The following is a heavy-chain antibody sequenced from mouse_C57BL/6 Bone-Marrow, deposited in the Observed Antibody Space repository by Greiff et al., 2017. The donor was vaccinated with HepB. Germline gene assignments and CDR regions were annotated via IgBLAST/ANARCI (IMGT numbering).Heavy chain of an antibody. CDR1: GYAFSSSW. CDR2: IYPGDGDT. D-gene: IGHD1-1*01. J-gene: IGHJ4*01. V-gene: IGHV1-82*01. CDR3: AKRGYYGSSLPYAMDY. Sequence: QVQLQHSGPELVKPGASVKISCKASGYAFSSSWMNWVKQRPGKGLEWNGRIYPGDGDTNYNGKFKGKATLTADKSSSTAYMQLSSLTSEDSAVYFCAKRGYYGSSLPYAMDYWGQGTSVTVSS.